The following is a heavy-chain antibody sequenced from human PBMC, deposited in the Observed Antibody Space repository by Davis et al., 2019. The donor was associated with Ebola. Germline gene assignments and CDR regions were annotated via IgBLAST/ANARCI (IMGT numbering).Heavy chain of an antibody. CDR3: AKEIPTYYYDSSGYYYGRGYFDY. CDR2: ISGSGGST. Sequence: GGSLRLSCAASGFTFSSYAMSWVRQAPGKGLEWVSAISGSGGSTYYADSVKGRFTISRDNSKNTLYLQMNSLRAEDTAVYYCAKEIPTYYYDSSGYYYGRGYFDYWGQGTLVTVSS. D-gene: IGHD3-22*01. CDR1: GFTFSSYA. V-gene: IGHV3-23*01. J-gene: IGHJ4*02.